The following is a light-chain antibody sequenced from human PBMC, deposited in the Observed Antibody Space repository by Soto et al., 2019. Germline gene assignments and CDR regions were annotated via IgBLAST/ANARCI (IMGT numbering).Light chain of an antibody. CDR1: SGDMGSYNR. CDR2: EVT. CDR3: SSYTNINKRACV. Sequence: QSVLTQPASVSGSPGQSITIYCTGTSGDMGSYNRVSWYQQHPGKAPKLIIYEVTDRPSGVSNRFSGSKSGNTASLTISGLQAEDEAEYYCSSYTNINKRACVFGTGTKVTVL. V-gene: IGLV2-14*01. J-gene: IGLJ1*01.